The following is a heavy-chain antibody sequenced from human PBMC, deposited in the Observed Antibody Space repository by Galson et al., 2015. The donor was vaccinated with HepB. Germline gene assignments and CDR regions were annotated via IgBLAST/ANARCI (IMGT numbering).Heavy chain of an antibody. Sequence: SETLSLTCTVSGASISGSYWSWIRQPPGKGLEWIGYIYYPGSINYNPSLKSRVTISVDTSKKQFSLRLGSVSAADTAVYYCARLEEMAADPTLHPFDLWGQGTMVTVSS. D-gene: IGHD5-24*01. V-gene: IGHV4-59*08. CDR2: IYYPGSI. CDR1: GASISGSY. J-gene: IGHJ3*01. CDR3: ARLEEMAADPTLHPFDL.